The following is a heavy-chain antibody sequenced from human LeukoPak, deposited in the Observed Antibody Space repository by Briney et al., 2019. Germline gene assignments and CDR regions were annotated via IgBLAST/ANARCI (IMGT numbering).Heavy chain of an antibody. J-gene: IGHJ4*02. Sequence: PGGSLRLSCAASGFTFSSHWMSWVRQAPGKGLEWVAKTNQDGSEKSYVDSVEGRFTISRDNAKNSLYLQMNSLRAEDTAVYYCVTPLDYYDRSGSRQGGDWGQGTLVTVSS. D-gene: IGHD3-22*01. CDR3: VTPLDYYDRSGSRQGGD. CDR2: TNQDGSEK. CDR1: GFTFSSHW. V-gene: IGHV3-7*03.